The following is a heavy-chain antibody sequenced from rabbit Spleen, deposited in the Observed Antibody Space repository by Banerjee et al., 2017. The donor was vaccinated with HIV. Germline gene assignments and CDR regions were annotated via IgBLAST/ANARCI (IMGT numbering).Heavy chain of an antibody. Sequence: QEQVKETGGGLVQPGGSLTLSCKASGFFFSSIYWICWVRQAPGKGLEWIGYIDPVFGFTNYANSVKGRFTISRDNAQNTVFLQMTSLPAADTATYFCARDGDGNNYYYHFNLWGPGT. CDR1: GFFFSSIYW. CDR2: IDPVFGFT. V-gene: IGHV1S45*01. CDR3: ARDGDGNNYYYHFNL. D-gene: IGHD8-1*01. J-gene: IGHJ4*01.